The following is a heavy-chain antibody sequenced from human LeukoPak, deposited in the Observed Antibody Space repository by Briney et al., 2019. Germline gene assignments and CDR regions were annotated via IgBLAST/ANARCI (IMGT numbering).Heavy chain of an antibody. CDR3: ARDRGGGIVVVPAAISSWFDP. Sequence: GPVKVSCKASGYTFTSYYMHWVRQAPGQGLEWMGIINPSGGSTSYAQKFQGRVTMTRDTSTSTVYMELSSLRSEDTAVYYCARDRGGGIVVVPAAISSWFDPWGQGTLVTVSS. J-gene: IGHJ5*02. CDR2: INPSGGST. CDR1: GYTFTSYY. V-gene: IGHV1-46*01. D-gene: IGHD2-2*01.